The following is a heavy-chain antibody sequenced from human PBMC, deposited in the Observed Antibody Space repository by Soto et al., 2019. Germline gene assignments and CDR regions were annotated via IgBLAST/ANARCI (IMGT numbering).Heavy chain of an antibody. CDR3: XXXXRYCIXXXCYDGWEDGMDV. CDR1: GFTFSIYG. CDR2: IYYDGDIK. J-gene: IGHJ6*02. V-gene: IGHV3-33*01. D-gene: IGHD2-15*01. Sequence: QVQLVESGGGVVQPGRSLRLSCGASGFTFSIYGXHXXXXXXXXXXXXXAIIYYDGDIKYYGDSVKGRFTISRDNSKXXXXXXXXXXXXXXXXXXXXXXXXRYCIXXXCYDGWEDGMDVWGQGTTVTVSS.